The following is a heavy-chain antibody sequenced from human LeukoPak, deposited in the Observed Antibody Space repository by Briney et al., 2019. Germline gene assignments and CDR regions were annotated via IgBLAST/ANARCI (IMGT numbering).Heavy chain of an antibody. CDR3: AQVLFLGGGSWFDP. D-gene: IGHD3-3*01. V-gene: IGHV5-51*01. Sequence: GGSLEISCKGSGYHFTSYWIGWGRPVPGKGLEGMGITYPGDSDTRYSPSFQGQVTISADKSISTAYLQWSSLKASDTAMYYCAQVLFLGGGSWFDPWGQGTLVTVSS. J-gene: IGHJ5*02. CDR2: TYPGDSDT. CDR1: GYHFTSYW.